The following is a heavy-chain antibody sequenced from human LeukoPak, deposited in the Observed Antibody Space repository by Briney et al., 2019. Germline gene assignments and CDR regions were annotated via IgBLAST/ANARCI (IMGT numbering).Heavy chain of an antibody. J-gene: IGHJ6*02. CDR3: ARDSSSWYRKLNRYYYYGMDV. Sequence: QSGGSLRLSCAASGFTFSSYDMNWVRQAPGKGLDWVSAIRGSGDNTFYADSVKGRFTISRDNSKNTLYLQMNSLRAEDTAVYYCARDSSSWYRKLNRYYYYGMDVWGQGTTVTVSS. V-gene: IGHV3-23*01. D-gene: IGHD6-13*01. CDR2: IRGSGDNT. CDR1: GFTFSSYD.